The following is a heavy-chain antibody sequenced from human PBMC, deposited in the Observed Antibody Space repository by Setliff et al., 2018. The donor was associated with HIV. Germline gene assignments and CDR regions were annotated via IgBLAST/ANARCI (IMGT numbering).Heavy chain of an antibody. CDR1: GGSFSGYY. J-gene: IGHJ4*02. V-gene: IGHV4-34*01. Sequence: SETLSLTCAVYGGSFSGYYWTWIRQPPGRGLEWIGEIIHSGGTNYNRSLKSRVTISVGTSKNQFSLNLSSVTAADTAVYYCARGGLGVVGAIDYWSQGTLVTVSS. CDR3: ARGGLGVVGAIDY. CDR2: IIHSGGT. D-gene: IGHD2-15*01.